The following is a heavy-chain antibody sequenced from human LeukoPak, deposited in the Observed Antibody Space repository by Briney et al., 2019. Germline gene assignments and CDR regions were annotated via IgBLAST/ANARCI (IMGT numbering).Heavy chain of an antibody. V-gene: IGHV4-38-2*01. Sequence: SESMSLTCAVSDYSISSGYYWGWIRQPPGKGLGWIGYLYQVGHTYYRTSLKSRVTLSVDTSKNQFALRLTSVTAADTAVYYCARLSGIYCDRGSCFNCFDSWGQGTLVTVSS. J-gene: IGHJ5*01. CDR1: DYSISSGYY. D-gene: IGHD2-15*01. CDR2: LYQVGHT. CDR3: ARLSGIYCDRGSCFNCFDS.